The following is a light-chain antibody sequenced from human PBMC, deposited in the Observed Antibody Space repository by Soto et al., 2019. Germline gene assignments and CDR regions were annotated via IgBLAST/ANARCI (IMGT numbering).Light chain of an antibody. CDR3: CSFEGTGTQYV. V-gene: IGLV2-23*01. CDR2: EGS. Sequence: QSALTQPASVSGSLGQSTTISCIGSSDNIGSYNLVSWYQQKPGKAPKIIIFEGSKRPSGVSNRFSGSRSGNTASLTISGLQAEDEADYYCCSFEGTGTQYVFGTGTKVTVL. J-gene: IGLJ1*01. CDR1: SDNIGSYNL.